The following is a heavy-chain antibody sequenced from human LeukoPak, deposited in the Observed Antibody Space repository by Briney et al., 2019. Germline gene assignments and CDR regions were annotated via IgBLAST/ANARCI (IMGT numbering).Heavy chain of an antibody. D-gene: IGHD1-26*01. CDR3: AADIVGSQLH. CDR2: IVVGSGNA. Sequence: SVKVSCKASGFTFSNSAVQWVRQARGQRLEWIGWIVVGSGNANYARKFQERVTIARDVSTNTAYMELSSLRSEDTAIYYCAADIVGSQLHWGQGTVVTVSS. J-gene: IGHJ4*02. V-gene: IGHV1-58*01. CDR1: GFTFSNSA.